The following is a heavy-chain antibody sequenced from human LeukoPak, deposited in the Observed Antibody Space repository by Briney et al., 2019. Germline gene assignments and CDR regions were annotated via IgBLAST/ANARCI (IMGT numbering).Heavy chain of an antibody. CDR2: IGSAGEST. CDR3: ARGPRYAYDSSALVLDS. J-gene: IGHJ4*02. D-gene: IGHD3-22*01. Sequence: GGSLRLSCAASRFTFNTFAVSWVRQAPGKGLEWISAIGSAGESTYYADSVKGRFTLSRDNSKNTLYLQMNSLRAEDTAVYYCARGPRYAYDSSALVLDSWGQGTLVTVSS. V-gene: IGHV3-23*01. CDR1: RFTFNTFA.